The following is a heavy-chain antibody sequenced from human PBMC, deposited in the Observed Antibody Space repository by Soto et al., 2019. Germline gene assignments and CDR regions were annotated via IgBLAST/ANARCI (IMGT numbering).Heavy chain of an antibody. CDR3: ARRSDSGYEYFDY. CDR1: GYTFANYW. J-gene: IGHJ4*02. Sequence: GESLKISCESSGYTFANYWIGWVRQVPGKGLEWVAIIYPSDSRTIYSPSFQGQVTISADKSIGTAYLQWSSLKASDTAMYYCARRSDSGYEYFDYWGQGTQVTVSS. D-gene: IGHD5-12*01. CDR2: IYPSDSRT. V-gene: IGHV5-51*01.